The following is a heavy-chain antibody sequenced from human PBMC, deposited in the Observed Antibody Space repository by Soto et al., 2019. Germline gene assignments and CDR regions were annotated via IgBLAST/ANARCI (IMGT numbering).Heavy chain of an antibody. V-gene: IGHV4-39*01. CDR2: IYYSGST. D-gene: IGHD3-10*01. Sequence: GPGSPSETLSLTCTVSGGSISSSSYYWGWIRQPPGKGLEWIGSIYYSGSTYYNPSLKSRVTISVDTSKNQFSLKLSSVTAADTAVYYCARRYYYGSGQELDLWGQGTTVTVSS. CDR3: ARRYYYGSGQELDL. J-gene: IGHJ6*02. CDR1: GGSISSSSYY.